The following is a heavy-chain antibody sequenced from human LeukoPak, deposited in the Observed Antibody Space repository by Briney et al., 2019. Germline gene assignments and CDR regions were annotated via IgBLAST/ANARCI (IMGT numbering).Heavy chain of an antibody. CDR1: GGSISGNSYY. CDR3: ARARGYSYAFDP. J-gene: IGHJ5*02. CDR2: LYSSGST. D-gene: IGHD5-18*01. V-gene: IGHV4-39*01. Sequence: SETLSLTCTVSGGSISGNSYYWGWVRQPPWKGLEWIGSLYSSGSTYYNPSLKSRVAVSVDTSENQFSLKLSSVTAADTAVYFCARARGYSYAFDPWGQGTLVTVSS.